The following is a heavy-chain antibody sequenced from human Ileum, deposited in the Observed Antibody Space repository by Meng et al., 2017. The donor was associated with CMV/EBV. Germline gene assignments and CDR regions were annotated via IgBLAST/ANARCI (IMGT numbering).Heavy chain of an antibody. J-gene: IGHJ4*02. CDR3: ARVWGIAVRPLDY. CDR2: IHPTGTT. Sequence: PLQQPGPRLLQPSETLSLTCTVTGASLTSYDWTWIRQPAGKGLEWIGRIHPTGTTDDNPSLRSRVSMSLDKSKNQFSLKLTSVTAADTAVYYCARVWGIAVRPLDYWGQGTLVTVSS. CDR1: GASLTSYD. V-gene: IGHV4-4*07. D-gene: IGHD6-6*01.